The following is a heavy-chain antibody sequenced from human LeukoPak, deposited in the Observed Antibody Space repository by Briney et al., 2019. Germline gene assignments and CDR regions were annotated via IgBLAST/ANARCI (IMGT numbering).Heavy chain of an antibody. CDR1: GFTFSSYA. Sequence: GGSLRLSCAASGFTFSSYAMSWVRQAPGKGLEWVSAISGSGGSTYYADSAKGRFTISRDNSKNTLYLQMNSLRAEDTAVYYCAKDPYEYSSSFTSKDYWGQGTLVTVSS. CDR3: AKDPYEYSSSFTSKDY. V-gene: IGHV3-23*01. CDR2: ISGSGGST. J-gene: IGHJ4*02. D-gene: IGHD6-6*01.